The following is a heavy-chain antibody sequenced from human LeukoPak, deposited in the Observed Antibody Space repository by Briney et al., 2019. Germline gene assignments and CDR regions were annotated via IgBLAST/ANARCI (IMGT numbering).Heavy chain of an antibody. V-gene: IGHV1-69*06. Sequence: ASVKVSCKASGGTFSSYAISWVRQAPGQGLEWMGGIIPIFGTANYAQKFQGRVTITADKSTSTAYMELSSLRSEDTAVYYCARATPDSSGCFDYWGQGTLVTVSS. D-gene: IGHD6-19*01. CDR2: IIPIFGTA. CDR3: ARATPDSSGCFDY. CDR1: GGTFSSYA. J-gene: IGHJ4*02.